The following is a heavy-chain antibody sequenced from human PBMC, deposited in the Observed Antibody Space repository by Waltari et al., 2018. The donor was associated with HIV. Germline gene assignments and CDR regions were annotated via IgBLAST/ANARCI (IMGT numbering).Heavy chain of an antibody. Sequence: QVQLQESGPGLVKPSETLSLTCAVSGYSISRGYYWGWIRQPPGKGMGWVGSIYHSGGTYYNPSLKSRVTISVDTSKNQFSLKLSSVTAADTAVYYCASSYSGSYYDYWGQGTLVTVSS. CDR1: GYSISRGYY. CDR2: IYHSGGT. J-gene: IGHJ4*02. V-gene: IGHV4-38-2*01. D-gene: IGHD1-26*01. CDR3: ASSYSGSYYDY.